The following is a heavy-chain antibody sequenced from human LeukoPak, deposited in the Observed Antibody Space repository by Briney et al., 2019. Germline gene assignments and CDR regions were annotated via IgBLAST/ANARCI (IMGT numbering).Heavy chain of an antibody. D-gene: IGHD3-10*01. CDR2: INAGNGNT. Sequence: ASVKVSCKASGYSFSTYTMNWVRQAPGQRLEWMGWINAGNGNTKYSQKFQGRVTITRDTSASTAYMEMRSLRSEDTAVYYCARRVLLWFGDPATPPTDYGMDVWGQGTTVTVSS. V-gene: IGHV1-3*01. J-gene: IGHJ6*02. CDR1: GYSFSTYT. CDR3: ARRVLLWFGDPATPPTDYGMDV.